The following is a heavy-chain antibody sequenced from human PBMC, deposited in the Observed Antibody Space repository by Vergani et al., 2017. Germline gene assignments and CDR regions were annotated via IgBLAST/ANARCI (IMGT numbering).Heavy chain of an antibody. Sequence: QVQLVESGGGVVQPGRSLRLSCAASGFTFSSYGMHWVRQAPGKGGEWVAVISYDGSNKYYADSVKGRFTISRDNSKNTLYLQMNSLRAEDTAVYYCAKDRSRPGTTSHFDYWGQGTLVTVSS. J-gene: IGHJ4*02. CDR3: AKDRSRPGTTSHFDY. CDR2: ISYDGSNK. V-gene: IGHV3-30*18. CDR1: GFTFSSYG. D-gene: IGHD1-1*01.